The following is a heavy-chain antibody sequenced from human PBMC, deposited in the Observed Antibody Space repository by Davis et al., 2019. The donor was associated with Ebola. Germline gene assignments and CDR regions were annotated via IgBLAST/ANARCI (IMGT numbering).Heavy chain of an antibody. CDR1: GDSVSSNSAA. J-gene: IGHJ4*02. CDR3: ARAGGGRGVDY. Sequence: PSETLSLTCDISGDSVSSNSAAWNWIRQSPWRGLEWMGRTYYRSKWYNDYAVSVKSRITINQDTSKNQFSLKLSSVTAADTAVYYCARAGGGRGVDYWGQGTLVTVSS. D-gene: IGHD3-10*01. V-gene: IGHV6-1*01. CDR2: TYYRSKWYN.